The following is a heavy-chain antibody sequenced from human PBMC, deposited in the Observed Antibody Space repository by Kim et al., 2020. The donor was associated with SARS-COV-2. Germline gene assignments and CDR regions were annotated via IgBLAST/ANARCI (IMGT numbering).Heavy chain of an antibody. D-gene: IGHD3-16*01. Sequence: ASVKVSCKASGYTFTSYAMNWVRQAPGQGLEWMGWINTNTGNPTYAQGFTGRFVFSLDTSVSTAYLQISGLKAEDTAVYYCARDRGGVKATERGGGYFDYWGQGTLVTVSS. CDR1: GYTFTSYA. J-gene: IGHJ4*02. CDR3: ARDRGGVKATERGGGYFDY. V-gene: IGHV7-4-1*02. CDR2: INTNTGNP.